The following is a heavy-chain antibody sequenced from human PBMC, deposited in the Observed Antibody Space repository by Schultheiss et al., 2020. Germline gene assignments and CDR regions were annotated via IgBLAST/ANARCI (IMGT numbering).Heavy chain of an antibody. CDR2: INPSGGST. Sequence: ASVKVSCKASGGTFSSYAISWVRQAPGQGLEWMGIINPSGGSTSYAQKFQGRVTMTRDTSTSTVYMELSRLRSDDTAMYYCTRSGGFDYWGQGTLVTVSS. V-gene: IGHV1-46*03. CDR1: GGTFSSYA. J-gene: IGHJ4*02. CDR3: TRSGGFDY. D-gene: IGHD3-10*01.